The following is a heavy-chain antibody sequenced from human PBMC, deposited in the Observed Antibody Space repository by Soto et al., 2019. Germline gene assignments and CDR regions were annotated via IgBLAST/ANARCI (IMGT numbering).Heavy chain of an antibody. CDR2: IIPIFGTA. J-gene: IGHJ5*02. Sequence: ASVKVSCKASGGTFSSYAISWVRQAPGQGLEWMGGIIPIFGTANYAQKFQGRVTITADESMSTAYMELSSLRSEDTAVYYCARGYDSSGWYLGLNWFDPWGQGTLDTVSS. D-gene: IGHD6-19*01. CDR3: ARGYDSSGWYLGLNWFDP. CDR1: GGTFSSYA. V-gene: IGHV1-69*13.